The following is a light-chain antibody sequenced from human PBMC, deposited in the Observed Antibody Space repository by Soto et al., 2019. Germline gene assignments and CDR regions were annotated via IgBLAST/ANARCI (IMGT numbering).Light chain of an antibody. CDR2: EVT. V-gene: IGLV2-8*01. CDR1: SSDVGRYNF. J-gene: IGLJ1*01. Sequence: QSVLTQPPSASGSPGQSVTISCTGTSSDVGRYNFVSWYQQHPGKAPKLMIFEVTKRPSGVPDRFSGSKSGNTASLTVSGLQAEDEADYYCSSLAADYHTHYVFGTGTKVTVL. CDR3: SSLAADYHTHYV.